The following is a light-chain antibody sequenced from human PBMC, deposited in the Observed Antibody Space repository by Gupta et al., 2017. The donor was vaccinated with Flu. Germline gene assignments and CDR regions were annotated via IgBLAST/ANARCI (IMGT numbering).Light chain of an antibody. V-gene: IGLV1-40*01. CDR2: GNT. CDR3: QSYDSLGGSV. CDR1: SSNIGADYD. J-gene: IGLJ1*01. Sequence: QSVLTQPPSVSGPPGQRVTISCTGSSSNIGADYDVHWYQQLPGTAPKLLIHGNTNRPSGVPDRFSGSKSGTSASLAITGLQAEDEADYYCQSYDSLGGSVFGTGTKVTVL.